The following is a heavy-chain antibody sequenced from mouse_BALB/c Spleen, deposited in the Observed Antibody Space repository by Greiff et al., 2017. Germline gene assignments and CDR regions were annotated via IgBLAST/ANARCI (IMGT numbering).Heavy chain of an antibody. Sequence: EVQVVESGPGLVKPSQSLSLTCSVTGYSITSGYYWNWIRQFPGNKLEWMGYISYDGSNNYNPSLKNRISITRDTSKNQFFLKLNSVTTEDTATYYCASRYGYAWFAYWGQGTLVTVSA. J-gene: IGHJ3*01. CDR1: GYSITSGYY. V-gene: IGHV3-6*02. CDR3: ASRYGYAWFAY. CDR2: ISYDGSN. D-gene: IGHD2-2*01.